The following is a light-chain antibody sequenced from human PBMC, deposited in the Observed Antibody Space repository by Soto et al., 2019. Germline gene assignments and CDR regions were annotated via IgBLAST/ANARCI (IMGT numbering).Light chain of an antibody. J-gene: IGLJ2*01. Sequence: QSALTQPPSVSGAPGQRVTISCTGSSSNIGAGYDVHWYQQLPGTAPKLLIYLNNNRPSGVPDRFSGSKSDTSASLAITGLQAEDEADYYCQSYDNCRSGPVVIGGGTKLTVL. CDR2: LNN. CDR3: QSYDNCRSGPVV. CDR1: SSNIGAGYD. V-gene: IGLV1-40*01.